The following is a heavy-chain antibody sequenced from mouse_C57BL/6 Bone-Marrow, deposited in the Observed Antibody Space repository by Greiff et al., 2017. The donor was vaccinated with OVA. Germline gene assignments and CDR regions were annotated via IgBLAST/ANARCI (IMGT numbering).Heavy chain of an antibody. CDR3: ARDFTTVVDFDY. CDR1: GYTFTDYY. J-gene: IGHJ2*01. D-gene: IGHD1-1*01. V-gene: IGHV1-76*01. Sequence: QVQLKQSGAELVRPGASVKLSCKASGYTFTDYYINWVKQRPGQGLEWIARIYPGSGNTYYNEKFKGKATLTAEKSSSTAYMQLSSLTSEDSAVYFCARDFTTVVDFDYWGQGTTLTVSS. CDR2: IYPGSGNT.